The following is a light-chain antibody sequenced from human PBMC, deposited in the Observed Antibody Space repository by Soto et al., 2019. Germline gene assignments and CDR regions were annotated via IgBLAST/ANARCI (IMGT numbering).Light chain of an antibody. CDR2: GAS. Sequence: EIVLTQSPGTLSLSPGERATLSCRASQSVSNNYLAWYQQKPGQAPRLLIYGASNRATGTPDRFSGSGSGTDFTLTISRLEPEDFAVYYCQQYGSSGTFGQATKVDIK. CDR3: QQYGSSGT. V-gene: IGKV3-20*01. J-gene: IGKJ1*01. CDR1: QSVSNNY.